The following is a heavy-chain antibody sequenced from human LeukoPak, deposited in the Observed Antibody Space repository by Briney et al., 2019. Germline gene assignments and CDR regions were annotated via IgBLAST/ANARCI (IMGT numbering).Heavy chain of an antibody. CDR1: GFTFSSYA. CDR3: AKDSSSWSDYYYYYGMDV. D-gene: IGHD6-13*01. Sequence: GGSLRLSCAASGFTFSSYAMSWVRQAPGKGLEWVSAISGSGGSTYYADSVKGRFTISRDNSKNTLYLQMNSLRAEDTAVYYCAKDSSSWSDYYYYYGMDVWGQGTTVTVSS. CDR2: ISGSGGST. V-gene: IGHV3-23*01. J-gene: IGHJ6*02.